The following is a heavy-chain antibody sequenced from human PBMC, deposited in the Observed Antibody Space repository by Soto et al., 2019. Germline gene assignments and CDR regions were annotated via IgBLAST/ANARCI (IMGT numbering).Heavy chain of an antibody. V-gene: IGHV3-74*01. CDR1: GFTFSSYW. CDR2: INSDGSNI. CDR3: VRELTMIRGVVDY. J-gene: IGHJ4*02. Sequence: HPGGSLRLSCAASGFTFSSYWMHWVRQAPGKGLVWVSRINSDGSNITYADSVKGRFTISREKAKNTLYLKMNSLRAEDTAVYYCVRELTMIRGVVDYWGQGNLVTVS. D-gene: IGHD3-10*01.